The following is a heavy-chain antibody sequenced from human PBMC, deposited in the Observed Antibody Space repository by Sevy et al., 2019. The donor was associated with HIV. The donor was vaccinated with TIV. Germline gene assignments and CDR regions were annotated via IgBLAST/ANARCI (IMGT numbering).Heavy chain of an antibody. CDR1: GGSVSSVGHY. V-gene: IGHV4-61*08. CDR2: IHYSGNT. CDR3: ARDRIFAVGFNGMDV. Sequence: SETLSLTCTVSGGSVSSVGHYWGWVRQPPGKGLEWIGYIHYSGNTNYNPSLKSRLTISVDTSKGTFSLKLSSVTAADTAVYYCARDRIFAVGFNGMDVWGQGTTVTVSS. J-gene: IGHJ6*02. D-gene: IGHD3-3*02.